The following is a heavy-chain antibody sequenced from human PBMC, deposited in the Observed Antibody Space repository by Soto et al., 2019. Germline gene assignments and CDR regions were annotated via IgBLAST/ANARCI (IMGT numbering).Heavy chain of an antibody. D-gene: IGHD1-1*01. J-gene: IGHJ4*02. CDR2: ISAYNGNT. V-gene: IGHV1-18*01. CDR1: GYTFTSYG. CDR3: ARDRTTPYYFDY. Sequence: ASVKVSCKASGYTFTSYGISWVLQAPGQGLEWMGWISAYNGNTNYAQKLQGRVTMTTDTSTSTAYMELRSLRSDDTAVYYCARDRTTPYYFDYWGQGTLVTVSS.